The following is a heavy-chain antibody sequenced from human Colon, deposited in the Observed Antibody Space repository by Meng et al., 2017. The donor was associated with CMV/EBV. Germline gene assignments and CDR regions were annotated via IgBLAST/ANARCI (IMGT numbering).Heavy chain of an antibody. CDR1: GFTFSSYS. CDR2: ISGTGGIT. V-gene: IGHV3-23*01. CDR3: AKSLYAVPAAIPNDAFDI. D-gene: IGHD2-2*01. J-gene: IGHJ3*02. Sequence: GESLKISCAASGFTFSSYSMTWVRQAPGKGLEWVAIISGTGGITYYAGSVKDRFTISRGNFKNTVYLQMNSLRVEDTAVYYCAKSLYAVPAAIPNDAFDIWGQGTMVTVSS.